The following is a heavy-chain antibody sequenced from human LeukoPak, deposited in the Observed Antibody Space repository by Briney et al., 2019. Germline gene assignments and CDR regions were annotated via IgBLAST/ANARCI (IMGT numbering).Heavy chain of an antibody. D-gene: IGHD6-6*01. V-gene: IGHV3-20*04. CDR3: ARDRIAARQGDY. Sequence: GGSLRLSCAASGFTFDDYGMSWVRQAPGKGLEWVSGINWNGGSTGYADSVKGRFTISRDNAKNSLYLQMNSLRAEDTAVYYCARDRIAARQGDYWGQGTLVTVSS. CDR2: INWNGGST. J-gene: IGHJ4*02. CDR1: GFTFDDYG.